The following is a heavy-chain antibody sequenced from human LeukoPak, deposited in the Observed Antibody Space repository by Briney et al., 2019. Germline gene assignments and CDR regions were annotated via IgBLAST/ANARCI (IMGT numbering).Heavy chain of an antibody. Sequence: GGSLRLSCVASGFTFRNAWMSWVRQAPGKGLEWVGRIKSQTDGGTIDYAAPVKGRFTISRDNARNTVYLQMNSLRAEDTAVYYCARERGVSHPFDYWGQGTLVTVSS. CDR3: ARERGVSHPFDY. J-gene: IGHJ4*02. CDR1: GFTFRNAW. D-gene: IGHD2-21*01. CDR2: IKSQTDGGTI. V-gene: IGHV3-15*05.